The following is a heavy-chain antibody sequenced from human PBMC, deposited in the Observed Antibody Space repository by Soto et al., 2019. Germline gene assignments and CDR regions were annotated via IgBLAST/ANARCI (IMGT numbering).Heavy chain of an antibody. Sequence: QVQLVQSGAEVKKPGASVKVSCKASGYTFIGYYIHWVRQAPGQGLEWMGWINPNNGGTNYPQKFQGRVTMTRDTSISTAYMELSRLRCDDTAVYYCARTHSSGWYDAFDMGGQGTMVTVSA. J-gene: IGHJ3*02. D-gene: IGHD6-19*01. CDR2: INPNNGGT. V-gene: IGHV1-2*02. CDR3: ARTHSSGWYDAFDM. CDR1: GYTFIGYY.